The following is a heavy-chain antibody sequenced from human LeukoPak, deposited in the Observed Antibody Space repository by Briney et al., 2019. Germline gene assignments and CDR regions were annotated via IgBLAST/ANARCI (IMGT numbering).Heavy chain of an antibody. Sequence: PGGSLRLSCAASGFTFSSYAMSWVRQAPGKGLEWVSAISGSGGSTFYADSVKGRFTISRDNSRNTLYVQMNSLRAEDTAVYYCAKDLNWGFFDYWGQGTLVTVSS. CDR2: ISGSGGST. V-gene: IGHV3-23*01. CDR3: AKDLNWGFFDY. D-gene: IGHD3-16*01. J-gene: IGHJ4*02. CDR1: GFTFSSYA.